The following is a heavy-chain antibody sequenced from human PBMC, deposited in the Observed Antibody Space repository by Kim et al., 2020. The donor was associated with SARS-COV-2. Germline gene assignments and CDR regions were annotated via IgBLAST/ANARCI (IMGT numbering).Heavy chain of an antibody. CDR2: INAGNGNT. CDR3: ARDGNVLLWFGDSKGGDY. CDR1: GYTFTSYA. Sequence: ASVKVSCKASGYTFTSYAMHWVRQAPGQRLEWMGWINAGNGNTKYSQKFQGRVTITRDTSASTAYMELSSLRSEDTAVYYCARDGNVLLWFGDSKGGDYWGQGTLVTVSS. D-gene: IGHD3-10*01. V-gene: IGHV1-3*01. J-gene: IGHJ4*02.